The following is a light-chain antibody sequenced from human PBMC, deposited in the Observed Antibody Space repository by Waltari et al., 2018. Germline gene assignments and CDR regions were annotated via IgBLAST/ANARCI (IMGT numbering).Light chain of an antibody. J-gene: IGKJ1*01. Sequence: QSLVEMNEKTCLNWFHQGPGQSPRRLIYKVSNRDSGVPDRFSGSGSGTDFTLTISRVEAEDVGIYYCMQATHWPLTFGQGTRVEIK. CDR1: QSLVEMNEKTC. CDR2: KVS. CDR3: MQATHWPLT. V-gene: IGKV2-30*01.